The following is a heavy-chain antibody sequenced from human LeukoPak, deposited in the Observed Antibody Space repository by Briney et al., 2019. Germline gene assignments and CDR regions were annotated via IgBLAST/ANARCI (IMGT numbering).Heavy chain of an antibody. CDR3: ARDRCSGDRCWRYFDN. V-gene: IGHV3-7*01. CDR2: IKADGTGK. D-gene: IGHD2-15*01. J-gene: IGHJ4*02. Sequence: PGGSLRLSCVASGFTFSSSWMTWVRQAPGMGLERVANIKADGTGKYYVDSVKGRFTISRDNSKNTLYLQMGSLRGEDMAVYYCARDRCSGDRCWRYFDNWGQGTLVTVSS. CDR1: GFTFSSSW.